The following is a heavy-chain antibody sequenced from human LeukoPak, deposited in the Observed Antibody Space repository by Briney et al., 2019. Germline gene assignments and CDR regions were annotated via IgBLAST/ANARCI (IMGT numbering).Heavy chain of an antibody. CDR1: GGSISSYY. CDR2: IYYSGST. Sequence: SETLSLTCTVSGGSISSYYWSWIRQPPGKGLEWIGDIYYSGSTNYNPSLYNRVTISLDTSKNQFSLKLSSVTAADTAVYFCARSGTRSGGAFDIWGQGTMVTVSS. D-gene: IGHD4-23*01. CDR3: ARSGTRSGGAFDI. J-gene: IGHJ3*02. V-gene: IGHV4-59*08.